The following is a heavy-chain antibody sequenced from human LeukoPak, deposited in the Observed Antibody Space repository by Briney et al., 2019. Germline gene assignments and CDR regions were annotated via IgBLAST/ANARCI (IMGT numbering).Heavy chain of an antibody. CDR1: GFTLSSNL. D-gene: IGHD3-22*01. CDR2: ISYDGGNK. Sequence: GGSLRLSCAASGFTLSSNLMHWVRQAPGKGLEWVAIISYDGGNKYYADSAKGRLSISTDNSRNTLYLQMNSLRVEDTARYYCVRYQRRFYYANSGYYFDLWGQGTLVTVSS. V-gene: IGHV3-30*03. CDR3: VRYQRRFYYANSGYYFDL. J-gene: IGHJ4*02.